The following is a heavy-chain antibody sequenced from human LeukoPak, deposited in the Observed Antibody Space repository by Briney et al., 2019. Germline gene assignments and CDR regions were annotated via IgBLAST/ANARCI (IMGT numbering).Heavy chain of an antibody. CDR3: ARRLTQYDCFDP. Sequence: SQTLSLTCAISGDSVSSNSVTWNWIRQSPSRGLEWLGRTYYRSTGYNDYAVSVRGRITGNPDTSKNQFSLHLKSVTPEDTAVYYCARRLTQYDCFDPWGQGILVTVSS. CDR1: GDSVSSNSVT. J-gene: IGHJ5*02. V-gene: IGHV6-1*01. D-gene: IGHD2-2*01. CDR2: TYYRSTGYN.